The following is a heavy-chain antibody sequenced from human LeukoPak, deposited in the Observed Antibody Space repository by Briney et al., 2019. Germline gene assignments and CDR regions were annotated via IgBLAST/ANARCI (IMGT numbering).Heavy chain of an antibody. CDR3: VAAGATRDGAFDI. Sequence: GESLKISCKGSGDSFTSYWIGWVRQMPGKGLEWMGIIYPGDSDTRYSPSFQGQVTISADKSISTAYLQWSSLKASDTAMYYCVAAGATRDGAFDIWGQGTMVTVSS. D-gene: IGHD1-26*01. CDR1: GDSFTSYW. CDR2: IYPGDSDT. J-gene: IGHJ3*02. V-gene: IGHV5-51*01.